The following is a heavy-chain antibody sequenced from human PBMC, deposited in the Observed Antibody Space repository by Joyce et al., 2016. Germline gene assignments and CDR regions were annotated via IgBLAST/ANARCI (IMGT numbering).Heavy chain of an antibody. D-gene: IGHD3-10*01. CDR3: ARAYGSGSYSYYYGMDV. J-gene: IGHJ6*02. V-gene: IGHV4-30-2*01. CDR2: IYHREST. Sequence: QMQLQESGPGLVKPSQTLSLTCAVSGGSVSSGGSSWTWIRQPPGKGLEWIGHIYHRESTYYNPTLQSRVTMSVDRSKNQFSRKLRSVTAADTAVYYCARAYGSGSYSYYYGMDVWGQGTTVTVSS. CDR1: GGSVSSGGSS.